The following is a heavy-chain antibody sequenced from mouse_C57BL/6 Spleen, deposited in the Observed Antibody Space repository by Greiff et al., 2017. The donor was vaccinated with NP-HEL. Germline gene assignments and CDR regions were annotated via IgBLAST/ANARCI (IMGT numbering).Heavy chain of an antibody. CDR2: IHPNSGST. D-gene: IGHD2-1*01. CDR3: ARGDGNYRYFEV. CDR1: GYTFTSYW. J-gene: IGHJ1*03. Sequence: QVQLQQPGAELVKPGASVKLSCKASGYTFTSYWMHWVKQRPGQGLEWIGMIHPNSGSTNYNETFKSKATLTVDKSSSTADMQLSSLTSEDSAVYYCARGDGNYRYFEVWGTGTTVTVSS. V-gene: IGHV1-64*01.